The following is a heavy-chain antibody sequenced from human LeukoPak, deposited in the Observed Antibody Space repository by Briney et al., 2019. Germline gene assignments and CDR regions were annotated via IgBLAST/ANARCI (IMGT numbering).Heavy chain of an antibody. CDR1: GYTFTSYG. CDR3: ARALGVWWLRRSYYYYGMDV. D-gene: IGHD5-12*01. V-gene: IGHV1-18*01. J-gene: IGHJ6*02. CDR2: ISAYNGNT. Sequence: VASVKVSCKASGYTFTSYGISWVRQAPGQGLEWMGWISAYNGNTNYAQKLQGRVTMTTDTSRGTAYMEMRSLRSEDTAVYYCARALGVWWLRRSYYYYGMDVWGQGTTVTVSS.